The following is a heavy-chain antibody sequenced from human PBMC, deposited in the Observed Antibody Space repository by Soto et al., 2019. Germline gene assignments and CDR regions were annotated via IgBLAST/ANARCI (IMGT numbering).Heavy chain of an antibody. CDR1: GFTFSSYA. CDR3: ARGGEYDFWSGYLSYFDY. Sequence: GGSLRLSCAASGFTFSSYAMHWVRQAPGKGLEWVAVISYDGSNKYYADSVKGRFTISRDNSKNTLYLQMNSLRAEDTAVYYCARGGEYDFWSGYLSYFDYWGQGTLVTVSS. V-gene: IGHV3-30-3*01. D-gene: IGHD3-3*01. J-gene: IGHJ4*02. CDR2: ISYDGSNK.